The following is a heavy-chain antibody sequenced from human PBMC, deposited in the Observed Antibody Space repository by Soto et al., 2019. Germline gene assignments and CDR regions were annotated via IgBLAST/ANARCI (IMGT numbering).Heavy chain of an antibody. J-gene: IGHJ4*02. CDR1: GGTFSSYA. D-gene: IGHD3-22*01. Sequence: SVKVSCKASGGTFSSYAISWVRQAPGQGLEWMGGIIPIFGTANYAQKFQGRVTITADKSTSTAYMELSSLRSGDTAVYYCARGRYYYDSSGYYDYWGQGTLVTVSS. CDR3: ARGRYYYDSSGYYDY. CDR2: IIPIFGTA. V-gene: IGHV1-69*06.